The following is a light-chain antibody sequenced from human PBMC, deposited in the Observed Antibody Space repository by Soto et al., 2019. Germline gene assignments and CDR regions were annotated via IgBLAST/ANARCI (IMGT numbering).Light chain of an antibody. Sequence: QLVLTQSSSASASLGSSVNLTCILSSGHSTYIIAWHQQQPGKAPRFLMTLDRSGSYNRGSGVPDRFSGSSSGADRYLTSSNLQFDDEGDYYCETWYSNTHKVLGGGTKLTVL. J-gene: IGLJ2*01. CDR3: ETWYSNTHKV. CDR1: SGHSTYI. V-gene: IGLV4-60*02. CDR2: LDRSGSY.